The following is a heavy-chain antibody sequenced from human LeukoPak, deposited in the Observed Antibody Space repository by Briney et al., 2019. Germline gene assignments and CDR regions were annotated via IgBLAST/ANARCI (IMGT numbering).Heavy chain of an antibody. D-gene: IGHD3-3*01. J-gene: IGHJ6*03. V-gene: IGHV4-59*01. CDR1: GDSISSYY. CDR3: ARVLSEWFPIYYYYYMDV. Sequence: SETLSLTCTVSGDSISSYYWSWIRQPPGKGLDWIGYIYYSGSTNYNPSLKSRVTMSVDTSKNQFSLKLSSVTAADTAVYYCARVLSEWFPIYYYYYMDVWGKGTTVTVSS. CDR2: IYYSGST.